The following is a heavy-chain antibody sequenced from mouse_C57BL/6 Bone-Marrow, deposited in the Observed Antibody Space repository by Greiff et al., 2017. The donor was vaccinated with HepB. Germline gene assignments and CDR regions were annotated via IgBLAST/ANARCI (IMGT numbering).Heavy chain of an antibody. V-gene: IGHV5-16*01. J-gene: IGHJ1*03. CDR1: GFTFSDYY. Sequence: EVQRVESEGGLVQPGSSMKLSCTASGFTFSDYYMAWVRQVPEKGLEWVANINYDGSSTYYLDSLKSRFIISRDNAKNSLYLQMSSLKSEDTATYYCARVFDYWYFDVWGTGTTVTVSS. CDR3: ARVFDYWYFDV. CDR2: INYDGSST.